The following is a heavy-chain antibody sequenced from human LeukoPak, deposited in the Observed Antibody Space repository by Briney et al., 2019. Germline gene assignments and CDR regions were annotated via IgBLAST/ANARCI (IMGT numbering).Heavy chain of an antibody. V-gene: IGHV3-33*01. D-gene: IGHD3-10*01. CDR3: ARDLLLWFGELSGDSDY. Sequence: PGGSLRLSCAASGFTFSSYGMHWVRQAPGKGLEWMAVIWYDGSHKYYADSVKGRFTISRDNSKNTLHLQMSSLRAEGTAVYYCARDLLLWFGELSGDSDYWGQGTLVTVSS. CDR1: GFTFSSYG. J-gene: IGHJ4*02. CDR2: IWYDGSHK.